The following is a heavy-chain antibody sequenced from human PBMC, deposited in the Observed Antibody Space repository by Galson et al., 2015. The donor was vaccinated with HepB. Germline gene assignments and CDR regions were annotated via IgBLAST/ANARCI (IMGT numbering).Heavy chain of an antibody. CDR3: ARGGIFGVVIMGFDY. CDR2: INHSGST. Sequence: LSLTCAVYGGSFSGYYWSWIRQPPGKGLEWLGEINHSGSTNYNPSLKSRVTISVDTSKNQFSLKLSSVTAADTAVYYCARGGIFGVVIMGFDYWGQGTLVTVSS. D-gene: IGHD3-3*01. V-gene: IGHV4-34*01. J-gene: IGHJ4*02. CDR1: GGSFSGYY.